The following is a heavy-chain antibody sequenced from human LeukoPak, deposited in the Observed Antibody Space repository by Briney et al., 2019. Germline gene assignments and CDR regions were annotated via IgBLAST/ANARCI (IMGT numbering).Heavy chain of an antibody. J-gene: IGHJ6*02. CDR3: ASLTVTTRPYYYYGMDV. D-gene: IGHD4-17*01. CDR2: IYYSGST. CDR1: GGSISSYY. V-gene: IGHV4-59*01. Sequence: SETLSLTCTVSGGSISSYYWSWIRQPPGKGLEWIGYIYYSGSTNYNPSLKSRVTISVDTSKNQFSLKLSSVTAADTAVYYCASLTVTTRPYYYYGMDVWGQGTTITVSS.